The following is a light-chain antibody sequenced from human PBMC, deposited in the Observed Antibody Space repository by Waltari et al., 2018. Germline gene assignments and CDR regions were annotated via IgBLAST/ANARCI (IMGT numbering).Light chain of an antibody. Sequence: EIVLTQSPGTLSLSPGARATPSCRDSQSVLRSLAWYQQKPGQAPRLLIYGASSRTTGVPDRFSGSGSGTDFSLTISRLEPEDFAVYYCQHYVRLPVSFGQGTKVEIK. V-gene: IGKV3-20*01. CDR3: QHYVRLPVS. J-gene: IGKJ1*01. CDR2: GAS. CDR1: QSVLRS.